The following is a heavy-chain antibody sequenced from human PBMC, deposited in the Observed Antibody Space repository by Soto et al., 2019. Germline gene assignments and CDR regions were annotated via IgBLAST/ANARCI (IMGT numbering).Heavy chain of an antibody. D-gene: IGHD2-21*02. CDR3: ARSDPSAGYYYYYGMDV. J-gene: IGHJ6*02. Sequence: SQTLSLTGAISGDSVSSNRSAWNWIRQSPSRGLEWLGRTYYRSKWYNDYAVSVKSRITINPGTSKNQFSLQLNSVTPEDTAVYYCARSDPSAGYYYYYGMDVWGQGTTVTVSS. CDR2: TYYRSKWYN. V-gene: IGHV6-1*01. CDR1: GDSVSSNRSA.